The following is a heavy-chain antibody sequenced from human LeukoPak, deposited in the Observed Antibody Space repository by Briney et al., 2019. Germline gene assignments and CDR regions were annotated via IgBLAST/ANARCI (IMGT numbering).Heavy chain of an antibody. CDR1: GYSITNYW. Sequence: GALLQISCTGSGYSITNYWICWGRPMPGEGREWMGIIYPGDSNTRYSPSFQGQVTTSANKSNSTAYLQWSRLKASATAIYYCARRCSSSSNNCYASSLDHWGQGALVSVSS. V-gene: IGHV5-51*01. CDR2: IYPGDSNT. J-gene: IGHJ1*01. D-gene: IGHD2-2*01. CDR3: ARRCSSSSNNCYASSLDH.